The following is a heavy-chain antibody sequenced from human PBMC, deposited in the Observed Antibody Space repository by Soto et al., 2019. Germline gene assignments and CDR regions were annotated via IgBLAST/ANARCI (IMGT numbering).Heavy chain of an antibody. CDR2: MNPNSGNT. Sequence: ASVKVSWKASGYTFARYDINWVRQATGQGLEWMGWMNPNSGNTGYAQKFQGRVTITRDTSASTAYMELSSLRSEDTAVYYCARGGGVAAAGTPFDYWGQRTPVTVSS. CDR1: GYTFARYD. J-gene: IGHJ4*02. V-gene: IGHV1-8*03. D-gene: IGHD6-13*01. CDR3: ARGGGVAAAGTPFDY.